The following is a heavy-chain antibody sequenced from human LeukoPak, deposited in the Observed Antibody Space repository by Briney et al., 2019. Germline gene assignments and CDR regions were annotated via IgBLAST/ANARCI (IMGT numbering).Heavy chain of an antibody. CDR3: ARVWVSGTYTDY. CDR1: GFTFSYYE. J-gene: IGHJ4*02. V-gene: IGHV3-48*03. D-gene: IGHD3-10*01. CDR2: ISRSGSTI. Sequence: GGSLRLSCAASGFTFSYYEMNWVRQAPGKGLEWVSYISRSGSTIYNADSVKGRFTISRDNANSSLYLQTNSPRAEDTAVYYCARVWVSGTYTDYWGQGTLVTVSS.